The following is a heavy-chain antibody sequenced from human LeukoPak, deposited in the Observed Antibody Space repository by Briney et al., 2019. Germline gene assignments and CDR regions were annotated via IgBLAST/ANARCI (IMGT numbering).Heavy chain of an antibody. CDR2: IKLDGSEK. CDR1: GFTFRSFW. CDR3: TRDIKLSTSYYFDN. V-gene: IGHV3-7*01. J-gene: IGHJ4*02. Sequence: GGSLRLSCAASGFTFRSFWMSWVRQAPGKGLEWGANIKLDGSEKFYVDSVKGRFTISRDNAKNSLYLQMKSLRVEDTAVYYCTRDIKLSTSYYFDNWGQGTLVTVSS. D-gene: IGHD3-10*01.